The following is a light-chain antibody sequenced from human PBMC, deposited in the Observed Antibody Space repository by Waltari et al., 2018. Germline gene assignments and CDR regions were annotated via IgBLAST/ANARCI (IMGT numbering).Light chain of an antibody. Sequence: QSVLTQPPSVSAAPGQKVTISCPGSNSHHENHYVSWYQQLPGTAPKLLIYENNKRPSGIPDRFSGSKSGTSATLGITGLQTGDEADYYCETWDSSLSVVFGGGTKLNVL. V-gene: IGLV1-51*02. CDR3: ETWDSSLSVV. CDR1: NSHHENHY. J-gene: IGLJ2*01. CDR2: ENN.